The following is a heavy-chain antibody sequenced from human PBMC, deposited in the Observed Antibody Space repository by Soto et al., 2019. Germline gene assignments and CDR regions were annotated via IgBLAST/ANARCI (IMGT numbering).Heavy chain of an antibody. CDR3: ARDRGVVISGSAYYFDY. D-gene: IGHD2-2*01. V-gene: IGHV1-18*01. CDR2: ISGYNGNT. J-gene: IGHJ4*02. Sequence: QVQLVQSGPEVKKPGASVKVSCKATGYTFRSYGVTWVRQAPGQGLEWMGWISGYNGNTEYAQKLQGRVTMTTDTSTSTVYMELRSLGSADTAVYYCARDRGVVISGSAYYFDYWGQGTLVTVSS. CDR1: GYTFRSYG.